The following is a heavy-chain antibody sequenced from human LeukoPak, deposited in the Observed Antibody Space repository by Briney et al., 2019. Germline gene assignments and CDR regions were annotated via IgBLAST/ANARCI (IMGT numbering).Heavy chain of an antibody. J-gene: IGHJ3*02. CDR1: GGSISSYY. D-gene: IGHD5-24*01. V-gene: IGHV4-59*01. Sequence: SETLSLTCTVSGGSISSYYWSWIRQPTGKGLEWIGYIYYSGSTNYNPSLKSRVTISVDTSKNQFSLKLSSVTAADTAVYYCARGKMATINAFDIWGQGTMVTVSS. CDR3: ARGKMATINAFDI. CDR2: IYYSGST.